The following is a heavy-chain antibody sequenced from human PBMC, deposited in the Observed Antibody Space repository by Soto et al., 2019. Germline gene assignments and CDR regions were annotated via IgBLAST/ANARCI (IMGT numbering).Heavy chain of an antibody. Sequence: GGSLRLSCAASGFTLSNAWMSWVRQAPGKGLEWVGRIKSKTDGGTTDYAAPVKGRFTISRDDSKNTLYLQMNSLKTEDTAVYYCTTDYLGLYSSSGLYYYGMDVWGQGTTVTVSS. CDR2: IKSKTDGGTT. J-gene: IGHJ6*02. D-gene: IGHD6-6*01. CDR1: GFTLSNAW. V-gene: IGHV3-15*01. CDR3: TTDYLGLYSSSGLYYYGMDV.